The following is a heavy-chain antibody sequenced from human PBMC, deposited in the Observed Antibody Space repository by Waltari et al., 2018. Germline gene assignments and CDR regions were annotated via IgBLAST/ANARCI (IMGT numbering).Heavy chain of an antibody. CDR2: IYTSGST. CDR1: GGSISSYY. J-gene: IGHJ5*02. Sequence: QVQLQESGPGLVKPSETLSLTCTVSGGSISSYYWSWIRQPAGKGLEWIGRIYTSGSTNYNPSLKSRVTMSVDTSKNQFSLKLSSVTAADTAVYYCARERGYSGYDPFNWFDPWGQGNLVTVSS. D-gene: IGHD5-12*01. CDR3: ARERGYSGYDPFNWFDP. V-gene: IGHV4-4*07.